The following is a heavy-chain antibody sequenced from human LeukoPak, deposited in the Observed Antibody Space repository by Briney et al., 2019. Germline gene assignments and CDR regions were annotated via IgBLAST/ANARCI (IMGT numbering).Heavy chain of an antibody. CDR2: INQDASEI. V-gene: IGHV3-7*01. CDR1: GFTFSTYW. Sequence: GGSLRLSCAASGFTFSTYWMNWYRQAPGKGLEWVGNINQDASEINYVDSVRGRFTISRDNAENSLHLQMNSLRAEDTAVYYCATDRENGACKKQFDSWGQGPLSPSPQ. CDR3: ATDRENGACKKQFDS. D-gene: IGHD2-21*02. J-gene: IGHJ4*02.